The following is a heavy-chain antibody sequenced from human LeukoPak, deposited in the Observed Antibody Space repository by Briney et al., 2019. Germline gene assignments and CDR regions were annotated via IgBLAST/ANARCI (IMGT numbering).Heavy chain of an antibody. V-gene: IGHV3-53*01. D-gene: IGHD1-26*01. J-gene: IGHJ4*02. CDR2: IYSGGST. CDR3: ARGRWELLSYYFDY. Sequence: PGGSLRLSCAASGFTVSSNYMSWVRQAPGKGLEWVSAIYSGGSTYYADSVKGRFTISRDNSKNTLYLQMNSLRAEDTAVYYCARGRWELLSYYFDYWGQGTLVTVSS. CDR1: GFTVSSNY.